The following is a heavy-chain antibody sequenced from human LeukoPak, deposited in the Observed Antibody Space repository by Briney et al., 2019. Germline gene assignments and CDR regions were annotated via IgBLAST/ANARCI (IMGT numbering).Heavy chain of an antibody. CDR3: ATWEWELLRNWFDP. CDR1: GGTFSSYA. V-gene: IGHV1-69*13. CDR2: IIPIFGSA. J-gene: IGHJ5*02. D-gene: IGHD1-26*01. Sequence: SVKVSCEASGGTFSSYAISWVRQAPGQGLEWMGGIIPIFGSANYAQKFQGRVTITADESTSTAYMELSSLRSEDTAVYYCATWEWELLRNWFDPWGQGTLVTVSS.